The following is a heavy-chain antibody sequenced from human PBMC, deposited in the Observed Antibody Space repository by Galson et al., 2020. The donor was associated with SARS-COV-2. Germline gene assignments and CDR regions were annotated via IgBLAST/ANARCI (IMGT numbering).Heavy chain of an antibody. CDR2: VSINGGFR. V-gene: IGHV3-30*04. CDR1: EFAISSYA. D-gene: IGHD3-22*01. CDR3: VREGYFDISDYKGREY. Sequence: GGSLRLSCAASEFAISSYAMHWVRQAPGPGLERVAVVSINGGFRDYADPVEGRFTTSRDNSKNTQYLEMSSLRPDATAAYYCVREGYFDISDYKGREYWGRGTLATVSS. J-gene: IGHJ4*02.